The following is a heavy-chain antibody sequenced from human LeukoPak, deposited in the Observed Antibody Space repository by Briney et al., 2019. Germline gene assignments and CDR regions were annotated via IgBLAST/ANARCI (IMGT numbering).Heavy chain of an antibody. CDR3: ARRRCTSTSCFADY. D-gene: IGHD2-2*01. V-gene: IGHV3-7*01. CDR2: IKQDGIER. J-gene: IGHJ4*02. Sequence: QPGGSLRLSCAASGFTFSSYWMSWVRQAPGKGLEWVANIKQDGIERYYVDSVKGRFTISRDNAKNSLYLQMNSLRAEDTAVYYCARRRCTSTSCFADYWGQGTLVTVSS. CDR1: GFTFSSYW.